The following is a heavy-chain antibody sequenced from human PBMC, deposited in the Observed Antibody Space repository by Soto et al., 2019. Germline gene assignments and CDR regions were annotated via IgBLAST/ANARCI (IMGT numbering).Heavy chain of an antibody. J-gene: IGHJ6*02. CDR2: ISTYNGDT. Sequence: QVQLVQSGAEVKKPGASVKVSCKASGYTFTRSGISWVRQAPGQGLEWMGWISTYNGDTNYAQTFQDRVTMTTDTSTSTAYMELRSLRSDDTAVYYCAREGGAPYYYYGMDVWGQGTPVSVSS. CDR1: GYTFTRSG. D-gene: IGHD3-10*01. CDR3: AREGGAPYYYYGMDV. V-gene: IGHV1-18*01.